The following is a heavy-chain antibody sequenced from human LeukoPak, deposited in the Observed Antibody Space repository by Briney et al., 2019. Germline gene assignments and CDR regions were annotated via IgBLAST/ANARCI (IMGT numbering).Heavy chain of an antibody. J-gene: IGHJ4*02. V-gene: IGHV3-15*01. Sequence: PGGSLRLSCAASGFTFSNAWMSWVRQAPGKGLEWVGRIKSKTDGGTTDYAAPVKGRFTISRDDSKNTLYLQMNSLKTEDTAVYYCTTDFEDYDILTGYYIGYWGQGTLVTVSS. CDR2: IKSKTDGGTT. CDR1: GFTFSNAW. D-gene: IGHD3-9*01. CDR3: TTDFEDYDILTGYYIGY.